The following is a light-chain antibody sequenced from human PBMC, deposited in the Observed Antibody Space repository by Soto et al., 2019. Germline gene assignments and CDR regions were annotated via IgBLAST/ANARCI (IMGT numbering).Light chain of an antibody. V-gene: IGKV3-15*01. J-gene: IGKJ1*01. CDR1: QSVSSN. CDR3: QQYNNWRGT. CDR2: GES. Sequence: EIVLTQSPATLSVSPGERATLSCGASQSVSSNLAWYQQKPGQAPRILIYGESTRATGIPDRLSGSGSGTELNLTISRLQSEDFAVYYCQQYNNWRGTFGQGTKVDIK.